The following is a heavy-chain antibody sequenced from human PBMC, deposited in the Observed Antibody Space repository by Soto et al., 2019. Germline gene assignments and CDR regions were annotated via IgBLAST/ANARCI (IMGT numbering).Heavy chain of an antibody. CDR2: VHYTGTT. CDR3: ARDTSDSWIRAFDI. J-gene: IGHJ3*02. Sequence: SETLSLTCSVSGGSLSSYDWNWIRQPPGKGLEWIGYVHYTGTTNYNPSLKSRVTMSGDTSKRQFSLKLSSVTAADTAMYYCARDTSDSWIRAFDIWRQGVMFPVSS. V-gene: IGHV4-59*01. D-gene: IGHD6-13*01. CDR1: GGSLSSYD.